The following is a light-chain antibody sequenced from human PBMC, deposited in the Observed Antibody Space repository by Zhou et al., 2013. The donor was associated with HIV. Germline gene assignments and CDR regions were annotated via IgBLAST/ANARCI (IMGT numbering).Light chain of an antibody. V-gene: IGKV3-20*01. CDR1: QSIGNSY. J-gene: IGKJ3*01. CDR2: AAS. Sequence: EIVLTQSPGTLSLSPGERATLSCRASQSIGNSYLAWYQQKPGQAPRLLIYAASSRATGIPDRFSGSGSGTDFTLIISRLDPEDFAVYYCQQYGTSPLTFGPGTKVDIK. CDR3: QQYGTSPLT.